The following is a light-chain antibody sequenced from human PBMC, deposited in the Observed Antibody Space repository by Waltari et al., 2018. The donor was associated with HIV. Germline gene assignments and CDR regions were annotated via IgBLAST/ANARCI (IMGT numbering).Light chain of an antibody. CDR2: ANT. CDR3: QSHDSSLSGSI. J-gene: IGLJ2*01. Sequence: QSVLTQPPSVSGAPGQRVTISCTGTRSNIGANYAVQWYQQLPGTAPKLLIYANTNRPSGVPDRFSGSKSGTSVSLAITGLQAEDEADYYCQSHDSSLSGSIFGGGTKLTVL. V-gene: IGLV1-40*01. CDR1: RSNIGANYA.